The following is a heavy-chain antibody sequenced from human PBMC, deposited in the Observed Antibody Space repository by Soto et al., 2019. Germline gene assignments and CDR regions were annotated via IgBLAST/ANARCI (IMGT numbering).Heavy chain of an antibody. V-gene: IGHV4-59*08. CDR3: ARYYGGYSDY. Sequence: PSETLSLTCSVSGGSISSYYWSWIRQPPGKGLEWIGYIYYSGSTNYNPSLKGRVTISVDTSKNQFSLKLSSVTAADTAVYYCARYYGGYSDYWGQGTLVTVSS. CDR2: IYYSGST. CDR1: GGSISSYY. D-gene: IGHD3-10*01. J-gene: IGHJ4*02.